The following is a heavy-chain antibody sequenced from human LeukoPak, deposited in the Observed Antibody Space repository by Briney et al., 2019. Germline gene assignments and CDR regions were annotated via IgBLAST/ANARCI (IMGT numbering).Heavy chain of an antibody. Sequence: PGGSLRLSCAASGFTFSDYYMSWIRQAPGKGLEWVSYISGNSGYTNYADSVKGRFTISRDNAKNSLFLHVNSLRPEDTALYYCATTNDIGNYYFDFWGQGSLVTVSS. J-gene: IGHJ4*02. CDR1: GFTFSDYY. D-gene: IGHD4-23*01. V-gene: IGHV3-11*06. CDR3: ATTNDIGNYYFDF. CDR2: ISGNSGYT.